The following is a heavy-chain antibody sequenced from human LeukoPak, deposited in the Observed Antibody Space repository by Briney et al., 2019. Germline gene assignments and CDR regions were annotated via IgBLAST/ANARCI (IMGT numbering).Heavy chain of an antibody. CDR3: ARDPATQSWFDP. D-gene: IGHD1-1*01. J-gene: IGHJ5*02. Sequence: ASVKVSCKASGYTFTGYYKHWVRQAPGQGLEWMGWINPNSGGTNYAQKFQGRVTMTRDTSISTAYMELSRLRSDDTAVYYCARDPATQSWFDPWGQGTLVTVSS. CDR2: INPNSGGT. CDR1: GYTFTGYY. V-gene: IGHV1-2*02.